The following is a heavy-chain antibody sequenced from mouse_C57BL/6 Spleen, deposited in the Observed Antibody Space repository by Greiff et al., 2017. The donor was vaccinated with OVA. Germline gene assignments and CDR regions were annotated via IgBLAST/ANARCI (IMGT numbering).Heavy chain of an antibody. CDR2: ISYSGST. Sequence: EVQLQQSGPGMVKPSQSLSLTCTVTGYSITSGYDWHWIRHFPGNKLEWMGYISYSGSTNYNPSLKSRISITHDTSKNHFFLKLNSVTTEDTATYYWARGKGWFFAYWGQGTLVTVSA. J-gene: IGHJ3*01. CDR1: GYSITSGYD. V-gene: IGHV3-1*01. D-gene: IGHD1-1*02. CDR3: ARGKGWFFAY.